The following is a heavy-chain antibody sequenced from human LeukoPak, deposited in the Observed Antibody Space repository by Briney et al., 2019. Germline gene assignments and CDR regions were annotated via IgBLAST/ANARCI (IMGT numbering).Heavy chain of an antibody. V-gene: IGHV3-21*04. Sequence: PGGSLRLSCAASGFTFSSYSMNWVRQAPGKGLEWVSSISSSSSYIYYADSVKGRFTISRDNSKNTLYLQMNSLRAEDTAVYYCANSPWNDEFNYWGQGTLVTVSS. CDR2: ISSSSSYI. CDR1: GFTFSSYS. CDR3: ANSPWNDEFNY. J-gene: IGHJ4*02. D-gene: IGHD1-1*01.